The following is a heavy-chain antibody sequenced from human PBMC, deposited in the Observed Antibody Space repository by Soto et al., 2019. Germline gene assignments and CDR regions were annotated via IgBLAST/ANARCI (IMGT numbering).Heavy chain of an antibody. Sequence: SETLSLTCAVSGYSISSGYYWGWLRQPPGKGLEWIGIIYHGGSTYYNPSLNSRVTLSIAMTNNHVSLILNSVTAADTAVYYCARVGPWVPYYYDSSPYTFENWFDPWGQGTLVTVSS. CDR1: GYSISSGYY. D-gene: IGHD3-22*01. J-gene: IGHJ5*02. CDR3: ARVGPWVPYYYDSSPYTFENWFDP. V-gene: IGHV4-38-2*01. CDR2: IYHGGST.